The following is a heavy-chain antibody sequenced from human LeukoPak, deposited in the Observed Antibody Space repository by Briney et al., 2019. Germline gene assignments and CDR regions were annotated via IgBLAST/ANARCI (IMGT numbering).Heavy chain of an antibody. CDR1: GFTVSSNY. Sequence: PGGSLRLSCAGSGFTVSSNYMSWVRQAPGKGLEWVAVISYDGSNKYYADSVKGRFTISRDNSKNTLYLQMNSLRAEDTAVYYCARSYDSSGPSFDYWGQGTLVTVSS. CDR3: ARSYDSSGPSFDY. V-gene: IGHV3-30-3*01. CDR2: ISYDGSNK. D-gene: IGHD3-22*01. J-gene: IGHJ4*02.